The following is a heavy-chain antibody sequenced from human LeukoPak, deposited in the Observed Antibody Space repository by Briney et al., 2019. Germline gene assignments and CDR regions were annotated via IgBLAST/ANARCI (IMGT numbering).Heavy chain of an antibody. CDR1: GYTFSKYG. V-gene: IGHV1-18*01. J-gene: IGHJ5*02. CDR2: ISGYNAYT. D-gene: IGHD6-13*01. CDR3: ARTSSWYYGWFDP. Sequence: ASVKVSCKASGYTFSKYGISWVRQAPGQGLEWMGWISGYNAYTHYAQKLQGRVTMTTDTSTSTAYMELRSLRSDDTAVYYCARTSSWYYGWFDPWGQGTLVTVSS.